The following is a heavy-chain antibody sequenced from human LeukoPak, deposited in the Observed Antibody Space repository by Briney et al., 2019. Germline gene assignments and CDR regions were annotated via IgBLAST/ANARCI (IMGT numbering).Heavy chain of an antibody. D-gene: IGHD3-16*02. CDR1: VFTFSSYA. CDR3: AKDRPYVDYVWGIYPRGAFDF. Sequence: GGSLRLSCAASVFTFSSYAMSWVRQAPGKGLEWLSAISGSGGSTYYADCVKGRFTISSDNSKKTLYLKMNSLRAEDTDVYYCAKDRPYVDYVWGIYPRGAFDFWGQGTMVTVSS. J-gene: IGHJ3*01. CDR2: ISGSGGST. V-gene: IGHV3-23*01.